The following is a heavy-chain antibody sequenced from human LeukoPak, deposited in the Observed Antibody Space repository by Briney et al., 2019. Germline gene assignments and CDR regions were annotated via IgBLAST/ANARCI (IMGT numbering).Heavy chain of an antibody. Sequence: SETLSLTCTVSGGSISSHYWSWIRQPPGQGLEWIGYIYYSGSTNYNPSLKSRVTISVDTSKNQFSLKRSSVTAADTAVYYCARVDSSNYALDYWGQGTLVTVSS. V-gene: IGHV4-59*11. D-gene: IGHD4-11*01. CDR2: IYYSGST. CDR3: ARVDSSNYALDY. CDR1: GGSISSHY. J-gene: IGHJ4*02.